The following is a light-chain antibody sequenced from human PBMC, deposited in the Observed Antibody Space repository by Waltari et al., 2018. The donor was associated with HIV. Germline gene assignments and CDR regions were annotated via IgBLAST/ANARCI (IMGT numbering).Light chain of an antibody. V-gene: IGLV1-47*01. J-gene: IGLJ3*02. CDR1: DSSLGINY. CDR3: ASWDDSLSGWV. Sequence: QSVLIQAPSASGTPGQRVTLSCSGSDSSLGINYVYWYQQFPGMAPKLLSYRNHHRPPGVPVRCSGSKSGTSASLVISGLQSDEVADYYCASWDDSLSGWVFGGGTRLTV. CDR2: RNH.